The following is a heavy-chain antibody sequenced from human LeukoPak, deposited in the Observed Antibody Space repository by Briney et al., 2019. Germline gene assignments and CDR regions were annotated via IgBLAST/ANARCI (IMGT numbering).Heavy chain of an antibody. Sequence: ASVKVSCKASGYTFTSCDINWVRQATGQGLEWMGWMNPNSGNTGYGQSFQGRITMTRGISIGTAYMELSNLTSEDTAIYYCTRGSSGRRDNWGQGTLVTVSA. V-gene: IGHV1-8*01. CDR3: TRGSSGRRDN. CDR1: GYTFTSCD. J-gene: IGHJ4*02. D-gene: IGHD6-19*01. CDR2: MNPNSGNT.